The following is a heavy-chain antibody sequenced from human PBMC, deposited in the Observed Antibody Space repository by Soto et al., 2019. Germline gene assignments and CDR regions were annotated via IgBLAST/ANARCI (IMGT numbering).Heavy chain of an antibody. V-gene: IGHV1-18*01. CDR3: ARDRYSYYDFWSGYYNAYFDY. D-gene: IGHD3-3*01. Sequence: ASVKVSCKASGYTFTSYGISWVRQAPGQGLEWMGWISAYNGNTNYAQKLQGRVTMTTDTSTSTAYMELRSLRSDDTAVYYCARDRYSYYDFWSGYYNAYFDYWGQGTLVTVSS. J-gene: IGHJ4*02. CDR1: GYTFTSYG. CDR2: ISAYNGNT.